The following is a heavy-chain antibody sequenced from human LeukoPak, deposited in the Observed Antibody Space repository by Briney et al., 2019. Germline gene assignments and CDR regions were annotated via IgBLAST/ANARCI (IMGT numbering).Heavy chain of an antibody. Sequence: GGSLRLSCAASGFTFSNYWMSWVRQAPGKGLEWVANIKQDGSEKYYVDSVKGRFTISRDNAKNSLYLQMNSLRAEDTAVYYCARGKDYDFWSGYYTWGGEGYYFDYWGQGTLVTVSP. CDR2: IKQDGSEK. J-gene: IGHJ4*02. V-gene: IGHV3-7*01. CDR3: ARGKDYDFWSGYYTWGGEGYYFDY. CDR1: GFTFSNYW. D-gene: IGHD3-3*01.